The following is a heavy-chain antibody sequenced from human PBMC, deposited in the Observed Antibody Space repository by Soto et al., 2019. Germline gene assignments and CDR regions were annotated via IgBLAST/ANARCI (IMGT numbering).Heavy chain of an antibody. J-gene: IGHJ5*02. Sequence: GASVKVSCKASGGTFSSNAISWVRQAPGQGLEWMGGIIPIFGTTKYAQKFEGRVTMTADESTNTAYMELTSLISEDTAVYYCARDREVSTRPGGWFDPWGQGTLVTVSS. CDR1: GGTFSSNA. D-gene: IGHD1-20*01. CDR2: IIPIFGTT. CDR3: ARDREVSTRPGGWFDP. V-gene: IGHV1-69*13.